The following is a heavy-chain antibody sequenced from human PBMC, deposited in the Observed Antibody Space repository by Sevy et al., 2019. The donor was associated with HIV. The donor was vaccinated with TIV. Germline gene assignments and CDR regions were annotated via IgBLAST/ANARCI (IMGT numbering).Heavy chain of an antibody. V-gene: IGHV1-69*13. J-gene: IGHJ4*02. CDR2: IIPIFGTA. D-gene: IGHD1-1*01. CDR1: GGTFSSYA. Sequence: ASVKVSCKASGGTFSSYAISWVRQAPGQGLEWKGGIIPIFGTANYAQKFQGRVTITADESTSTAYMELSSLRSEDTAVYYCARVERSTYDYWGQGTLVTVSS. CDR3: ARVERSTYDY.